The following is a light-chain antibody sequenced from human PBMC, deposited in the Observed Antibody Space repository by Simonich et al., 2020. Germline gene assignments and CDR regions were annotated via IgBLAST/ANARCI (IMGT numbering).Light chain of an antibody. CDR3: QQYYSTPLT. J-gene: IGKJ4*01. Sequence: DIVMTQSPDSLAVSLGERATINCKSSQSVLYSSNNKNYLAWYQQKPGQPPKLLIYWAFTRESGVPDRFSGSGSGTDFTLTISSLQAEDVAVYYCQQYYSTPLTFGGGTKVKIK. V-gene: IGKV4-1*01. CDR1: QSVLYSSNNKNY. CDR2: WAF.